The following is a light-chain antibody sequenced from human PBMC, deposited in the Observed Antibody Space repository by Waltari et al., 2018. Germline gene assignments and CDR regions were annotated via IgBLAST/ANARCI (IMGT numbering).Light chain of an antibody. J-gene: IGLJ1*01. V-gene: IGLV2-23*02. CDR3: CSFAGSSTYYV. Sequence: QSALTQPASVSWSPGQSITISCPGTSSDVGTYNLVPWYHHHPGKSPKLIIYEVTNRPSGVSNRFSGSKSGNTASLTISGLQAEDEAEYYCCSFAGSSTYYVFGTGTKVTVL. CDR1: SSDVGTYNL. CDR2: EVT.